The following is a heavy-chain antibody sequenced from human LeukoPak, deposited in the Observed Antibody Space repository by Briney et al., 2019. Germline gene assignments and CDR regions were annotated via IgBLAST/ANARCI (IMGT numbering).Heavy chain of an antibody. D-gene: IGHD3-3*01. CDR2: IYYSGST. J-gene: IGHJ5*02. V-gene: IGHV4-39*01. Sequence: SETLSLTCSVSGGSISSNSYYWGRIRQPPGKGLEWLGCIYYSGSTYYNPSLKSRVIMSVDTSKNQFSLKLSSVTAADTALYYCARHNYYNFWNALNWFDPWGQGTPVTVSS. CDR1: GGSISSNSYY. CDR3: ARHNYYNFWNALNWFDP.